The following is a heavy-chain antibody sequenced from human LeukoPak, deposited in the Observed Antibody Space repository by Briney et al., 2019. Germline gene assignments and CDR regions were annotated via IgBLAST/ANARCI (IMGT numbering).Heavy chain of an antibody. CDR3: ARSGALLWFGELLLSESLFDY. CDR2: IYHSGST. CDR1: GYSINNGYY. Sequence: SETLSLTCTVSGYSINNGYYWGWIRQPPGKGLEWIGSIYHSGSTYYKASLKSRVTISVDTSKNQFSLKLSSVTAADTAVYYCARSGALLWFGELLLSESLFDYWGQGTLVTVSS. V-gene: IGHV4-38-2*02. D-gene: IGHD3-10*01. J-gene: IGHJ4*02.